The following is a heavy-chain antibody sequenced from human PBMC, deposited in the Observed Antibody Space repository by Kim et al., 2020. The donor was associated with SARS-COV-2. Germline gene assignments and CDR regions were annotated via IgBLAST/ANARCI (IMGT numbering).Heavy chain of an antibody. CDR2: IWYDGSDK. Sequence: GGSLRLSCAASGFTFSSYGMHWVRQAPGKGLEWVAVIWYDGSDKYYADALKGRFTISRDNSKNTLYLQMNSLRAEDTAVYYCARGRVDYCRSTSCSYYGMDVWGQGTTVTVSS. CDR3: ARGRVDYCRSTSCSYYGMDV. D-gene: IGHD2-2*01. CDR1: GFTFSSYG. J-gene: IGHJ6*02. V-gene: IGHV3-33*01.